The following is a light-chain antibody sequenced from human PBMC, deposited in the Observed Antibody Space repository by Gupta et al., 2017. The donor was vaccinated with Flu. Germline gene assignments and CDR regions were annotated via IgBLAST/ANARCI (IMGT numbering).Light chain of an antibody. V-gene: IGKV2-28*01. CDR3: RQTLQSPVA. CDR2: LSS. Sequence: VLPGETASISCNSSQSRLHSNGYNYLDCYVQTPGQSPQLLIYLSSKPASGLPDRFIDRASAAYFTLKIRIVAAEDVGVYYCRQTLQSPVAFGQGTKVEIK. CDR1: QSRLHSNGYNY. J-gene: IGKJ1*01.